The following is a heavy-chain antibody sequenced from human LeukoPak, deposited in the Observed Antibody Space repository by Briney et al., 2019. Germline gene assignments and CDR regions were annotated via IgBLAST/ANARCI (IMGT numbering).Heavy chain of an antibody. J-gene: IGHJ4*02. Sequence: AAVKVSCKASGYTFTGYYMHWVRQPPGQGLEWVGWINPNSGGTNYAQKFQGRVTMTRDTSISTAYMELSRLRSDDTAVYYCARGYCSSTSCYPFDYWGQGTLVTVSS. D-gene: IGHD2-2*01. V-gene: IGHV1-2*02. CDR3: ARGYCSSTSCYPFDY. CDR1: GYTFTGYY. CDR2: INPNSGGT.